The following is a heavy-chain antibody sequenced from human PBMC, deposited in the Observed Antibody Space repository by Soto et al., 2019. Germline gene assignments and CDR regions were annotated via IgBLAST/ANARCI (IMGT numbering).Heavy chain of an antibody. CDR2: IYNEFT. D-gene: IGHD2-15*01. Sequence: EVQLVESGGGLVQPGGSLRLSCVASGFTVTEIYMNWVRQAPGKGLEWVSVIYNEFTDYADSVRGRFSISTDSSKNALYLQMNSLRAEDSAVYYCVREPRYCWGGSCSIMGDAFDICGQGTMVTVSS. V-gene: IGHV3-66*01. CDR1: GFTVTEIY. J-gene: IGHJ3*02. CDR3: VREPRYCWGGSCSIMGDAFDI.